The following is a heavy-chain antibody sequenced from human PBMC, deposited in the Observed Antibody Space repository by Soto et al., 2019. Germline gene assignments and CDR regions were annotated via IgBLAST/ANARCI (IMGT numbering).Heavy chain of an antibody. V-gene: IGHV1-69*01. J-gene: IGHJ6*02. CDR3: AGVDPTTVRPRGFSPSMPVHFYYHALDV. CDR2: IIPLFGTP. D-gene: IGHD3-10*01. CDR1: GGTISSYV. Sequence: QVQLVQSGAEVKKPGSSVSVSCKASGGTISSYVITWVRQAPGQGLEWMGGIIPLFGTPNNAQRFHDRVTISADDSANTAYMELSSLTAEDTAVYFCAGVDPTTVRPRGFSPSMPVHFYYHALDVWGQGTTGTVSS.